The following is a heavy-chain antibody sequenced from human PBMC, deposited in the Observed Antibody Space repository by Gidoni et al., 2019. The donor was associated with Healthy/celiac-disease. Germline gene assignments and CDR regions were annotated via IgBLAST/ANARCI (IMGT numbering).Heavy chain of an antibody. J-gene: IGHJ6*02. CDR3: AKSRYRQDYYYYGMDV. CDR2: ISYDGSNK. D-gene: IGHD1-1*01. Sequence: QVQLVESGGGVVQPGRSLRLSCAASGFTFSSYGMHWVRQAPGKGLEWVAVISYDGSNKYYADSVKGRFTISRDNSKNTLYLQMNSLRAEDTAVYYCAKSRYRQDYYYYGMDVWGQGTTVTVSS. V-gene: IGHV3-30*18. CDR1: GFTFSSYG.